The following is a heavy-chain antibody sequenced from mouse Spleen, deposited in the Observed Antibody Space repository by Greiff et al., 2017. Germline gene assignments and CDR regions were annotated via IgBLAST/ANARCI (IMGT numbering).Heavy chain of an antibody. J-gene: IGHJ2*01. CDR2: IDPSDSYT. D-gene: IGHD2-1*01. V-gene: IGHV1-69*01. Sequence: VQLQQSGAELVMPGASVKLSCKASGYTFTSYWMHWVKQRPGQGLEWIGEIDPSDSYTNYNQKFKGKATLTVDKSSSTAYMQLSSLTSEDSAVYYCARYYGNYFDYWGQGTTLTVSS. CDR3: ARYYGNYFDY. CDR1: GYTFTSYW.